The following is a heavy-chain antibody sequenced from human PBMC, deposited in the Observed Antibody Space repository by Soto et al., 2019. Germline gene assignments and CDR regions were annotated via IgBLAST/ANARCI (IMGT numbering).Heavy chain of an antibody. CDR2: IWYDGSNK. CDR1: GFTFSSYG. CDR3: ARSKYSRDYFDY. Sequence: QVQLVESGGGVVQPGRSLRLSCAASGFTFSSYGMHWVRQAPGKGLEWVAVIWYDGSNKYYADSVKGRFTISRDNSKNTLYLQMNSLRAEDTAVYYCARSKYSRDYFDYWGQGILVTVSS. V-gene: IGHV3-33*01. J-gene: IGHJ4*02. D-gene: IGHD2-21*01.